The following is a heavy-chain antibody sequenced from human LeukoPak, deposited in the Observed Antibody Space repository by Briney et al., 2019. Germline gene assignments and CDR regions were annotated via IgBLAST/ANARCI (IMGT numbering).Heavy chain of an antibody. J-gene: IGHJ4*02. CDR3: VISGSSEQALFDY. Sequence: PSQTLSLTCTVSGGSISSGGYYWSWIRQHPGKGLEWIGYIYYSGSTNYNPSLRSRVTISVDTSKNQFSLKLSSVTAADTAVYYCVISGSSEQALFDYWGQGTLVTVSS. CDR2: IYYSGST. D-gene: IGHD6-6*01. CDR1: GGSISSGGYY. V-gene: IGHV4-61*08.